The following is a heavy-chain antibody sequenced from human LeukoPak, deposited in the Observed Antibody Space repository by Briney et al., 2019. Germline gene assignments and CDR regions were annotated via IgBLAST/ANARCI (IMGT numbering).Heavy chain of an antibody. CDR1: GGSISSSSYY. Sequence: SETLSLTCTVSGGSISSSSYYWGWIRQPPGKGLEWIGSIYYSGSTYYNPSLKSRVTISVDTSKNQFSLKLSSVTAADTAVYYCASEYGSGSPYYMDVWGKGTTVTISS. CDR2: IYYSGST. V-gene: IGHV4-39*01. J-gene: IGHJ6*03. CDR3: ASEYGSGSPYYMDV. D-gene: IGHD3-10*01.